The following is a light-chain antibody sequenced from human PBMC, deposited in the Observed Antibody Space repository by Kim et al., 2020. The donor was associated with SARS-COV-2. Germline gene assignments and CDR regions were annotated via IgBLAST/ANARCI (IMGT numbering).Light chain of an antibody. J-gene: IGLJ3*02. CDR2: RNN. Sequence: PGQRVTISCSGSSSNIGSNYVYWYQQLPGTAPKLLIYRNNQRPSGVPDRFSGSKSGTSASLAISRLRSEDEADYYCAAWDDSLSGLFGGGTQLTVL. CDR1: SSNIGSNY. V-gene: IGLV1-47*01. CDR3: AAWDDSLSGL.